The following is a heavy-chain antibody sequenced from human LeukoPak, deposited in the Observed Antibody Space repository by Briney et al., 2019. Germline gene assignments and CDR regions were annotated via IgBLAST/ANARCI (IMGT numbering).Heavy chain of an antibody. V-gene: IGHV1-18*01. CDR2: ISAYNGNT. D-gene: IGHD5-18*01. J-gene: IGHJ6*03. CDR1: GYTFTSYG. Sequence: GASVKVSCKASGYTFTSYGISWVRQAPGQGLEWMGWISAYNGNTNYAQKLQGRVTMTTDTSTSTAYMELRSLRSDDTAVYYCARGERGYSYGWRHPSPGASYYMDVWGKGTTVTVSS. CDR3: ARGERGYSYGWRHPSPGASYYMDV.